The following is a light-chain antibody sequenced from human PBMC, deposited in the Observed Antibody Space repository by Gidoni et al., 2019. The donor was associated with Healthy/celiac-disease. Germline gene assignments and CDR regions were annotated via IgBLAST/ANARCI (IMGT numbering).Light chain of an antibody. CDR3: QQYNNKRPEWT. Sequence: ELLMPPPPATLSVPPGERATLSCRASQSVSSNLAWYQQKPGQAPRLLIYGASTRAPGSPARFSGSGAGTEFTLTISSMQSEDVAVYYCQQYNNKRPEWTFXQXTKVEIK. CDR1: QSVSSN. V-gene: IGKV3-15*01. CDR2: GAS. J-gene: IGKJ1*01.